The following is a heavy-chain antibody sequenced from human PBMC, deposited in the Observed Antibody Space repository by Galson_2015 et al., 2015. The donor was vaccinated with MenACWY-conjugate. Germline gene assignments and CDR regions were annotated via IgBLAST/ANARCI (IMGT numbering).Heavy chain of an antibody. CDR2: INPSGGST. V-gene: IGHV1-46*01. D-gene: IGHD2-15*01. CDR3: ARDRTVVGGTDLYNWFDP. J-gene: IGHJ5*02. Sequence: SVKVSCKASGDTFTSSVITWVRQSPGQGLEWMGEINPSGGSTSYAQKFQGRVTMTRDTSTSTLFMELRSLRFEDTAIYYCARDRTVVGGTDLYNWFDPWGQGTLVTVSS. CDR1: GDTFTSSV.